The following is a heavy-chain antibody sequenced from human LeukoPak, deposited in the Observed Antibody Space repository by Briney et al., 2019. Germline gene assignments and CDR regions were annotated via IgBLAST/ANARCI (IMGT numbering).Heavy chain of an antibody. CDR1: GFTFSDYE. CDR3: ARGALHVFDY. J-gene: IGHJ4*02. CDR2: ISTSGSTT. Sequence: GGSLRLSCAASGFTFSDYEINWVRQAPGKGLEWVSCISTSGSTTYYADSVKGRFTISRDNAKNSLFLQMNTLTAEDTAVYYCARGALHVFDYWGQGAPVTVSS. D-gene: IGHD3-10*02. V-gene: IGHV3-48*03.